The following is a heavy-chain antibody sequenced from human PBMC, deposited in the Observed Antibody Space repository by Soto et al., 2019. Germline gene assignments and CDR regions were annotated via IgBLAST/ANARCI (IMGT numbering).Heavy chain of an antibody. V-gene: IGHV4-30-4*01. J-gene: IGHJ4*02. CDR2: IYYSGST. D-gene: IGHD2-15*01. Sequence: SETLSLTCTVSGRSISSVNYYWSWIRQPPGKGLEWIGYIYYSGSTYYDPSLRSRVTISVDTSKNQFSLKLSSVTAADTAVYYCARYGSGECNRGSCYSPFDYWGQGTLVTVSS. CDR1: GRSISSVNYY. CDR3: ARYGSGECNRGSCYSPFDY.